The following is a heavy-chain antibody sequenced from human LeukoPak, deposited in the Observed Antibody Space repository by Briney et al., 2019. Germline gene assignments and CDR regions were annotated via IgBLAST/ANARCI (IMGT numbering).Heavy chain of an antibody. CDR3: ARDPNGDYVGAFDFQR. J-gene: IGHJ1*01. CDR1: GFTFSSYA. Sequence: PGGSLRLSCAASGFTFSSYAMSWVRQAPGRGLEWVSSISGAGTYYADSVKGRFSISRDNYKNTLYLQMSSLRAEDTAVYYCARDPNGDYVGAFDFQRWGQGTLVTVSS. V-gene: IGHV3-23*01. CDR2: ISGAGT. D-gene: IGHD4-17*01.